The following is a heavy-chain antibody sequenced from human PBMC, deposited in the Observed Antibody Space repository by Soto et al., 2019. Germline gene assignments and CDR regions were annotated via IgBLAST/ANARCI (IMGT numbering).Heavy chain of an antibody. V-gene: IGHV3-30*18. CDR2: ISYDGSNK. CDR3: AKEVFRGDPFDY. CDR1: GFTFSSYG. J-gene: IGHJ4*02. Sequence: QSGGSLRLSCAASGFTFSSYGMHWVRQAPGKGLEWVAVISYDGSNKYYADSVKGRFTISRDNSKNTLYLQMNSLRAEDTAVYYCAKEVFRGDPFDYWGQGTLVTVSS. D-gene: IGHD7-27*01.